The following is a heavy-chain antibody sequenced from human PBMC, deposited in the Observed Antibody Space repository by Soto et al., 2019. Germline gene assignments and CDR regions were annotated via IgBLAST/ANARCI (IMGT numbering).Heavy chain of an antibody. CDR3: GRTLKTESRVDD. V-gene: IGHV4-31*03. CDR1: GYSISSGGYY. CDR2: IYYSGST. J-gene: IGHJ4*02. D-gene: IGHD3-16*01. Sequence: PSGTLSLTCTVSGYSISSGGYYWSWIRQHPGKGLEWIGWIYYSGSTYYNASLKSRVIISVDTSKNQFSLKLNSVTAADTAVYFCGRTLKTESRVDDCGQGNLVTVS.